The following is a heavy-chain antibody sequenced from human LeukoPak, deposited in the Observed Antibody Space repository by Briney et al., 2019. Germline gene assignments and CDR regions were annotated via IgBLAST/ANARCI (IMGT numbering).Heavy chain of an antibody. CDR2: ISGGDDST. Sequence: GRSLRLSCAASGFTFSSYAMGWVRQAPGKGLEWVSTISGGDDSTYYADSVKGRFTVSRDDSKDTLFLQMNSLRAEDTAVYYCARDDYGDYSWYFQHWSQGTLVTVSS. V-gene: IGHV3-23*01. D-gene: IGHD4-17*01. J-gene: IGHJ1*01. CDR1: GFTFSSYA. CDR3: ARDDYGDYSWYFQH.